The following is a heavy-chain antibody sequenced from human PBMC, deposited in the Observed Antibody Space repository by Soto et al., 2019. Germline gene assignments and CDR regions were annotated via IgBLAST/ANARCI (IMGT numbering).Heavy chain of an antibody. Sequence: GGSLRLSCAASGFTFSSYAMHWVRQAPGKGLEWVAVISYDGSNKYYADFVKGRSTISRDNSKNTLYLQMNSLRAEDTAVYYCARDRFIAAAGTNWFDPWGQGTLVTVSS. CDR2: ISYDGSNK. V-gene: IGHV3-30-3*01. CDR3: ARDRFIAAAGTNWFDP. D-gene: IGHD6-13*01. J-gene: IGHJ5*02. CDR1: GFTFSSYA.